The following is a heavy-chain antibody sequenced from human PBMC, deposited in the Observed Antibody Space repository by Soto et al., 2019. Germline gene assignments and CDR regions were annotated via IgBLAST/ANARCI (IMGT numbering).Heavy chain of an antibody. Sequence: GGSLRLSCAASGFSFDKYGMHWVRQAPGKGLEWVAYVSSDGSNQYYADSVKGRFTISRDNSKSTLFLQLDSLRVDDTAVYYCAKDRVIQLLPIWPDPWGQGTLVTVSS. CDR2: VSSDGSNQ. V-gene: IGHV3-30*18. CDR3: AKDRVIQLLPIWPDP. CDR1: GFSFDKYG. D-gene: IGHD2-2*01. J-gene: IGHJ5*02.